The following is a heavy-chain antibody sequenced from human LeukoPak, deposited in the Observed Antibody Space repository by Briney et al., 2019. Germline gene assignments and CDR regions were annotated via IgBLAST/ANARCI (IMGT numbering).Heavy chain of an antibody. D-gene: IGHD3-22*01. CDR1: GFTFSSYE. J-gene: IGHJ4*02. CDR3: ARDVPMIVVVSGLDYFDY. CDR2: ISSSGSTI. Sequence: QPGGSLRLSCAASGFTFSSYEMNWVRQAPGKGLEWVSYISSSGSTIYYADSVKGRFTISRDNAKNSLYLQMNSLRAEDTAVYYCARDVPMIVVVSGLDYFDYWGQGTLVTVSS. V-gene: IGHV3-48*03.